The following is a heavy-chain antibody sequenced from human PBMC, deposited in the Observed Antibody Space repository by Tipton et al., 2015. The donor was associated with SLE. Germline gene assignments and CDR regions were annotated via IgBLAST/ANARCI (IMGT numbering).Heavy chain of an antibody. Sequence: LRLSCTVSGGSIRSSGYYWSWIRQHPGKGLEWTGYIYFTGSTHYNPSLRSRILISLDTSKNQFSLKVNSVTAADTAIYFCARGGGGDVLNWFDPWGQGTLVSVSP. J-gene: IGHJ5*02. V-gene: IGHV4-31*03. CDR2: IYFTGST. D-gene: IGHD2-21*01. CDR1: GGSIRSSGYY. CDR3: ARGGGGDVLNWFDP.